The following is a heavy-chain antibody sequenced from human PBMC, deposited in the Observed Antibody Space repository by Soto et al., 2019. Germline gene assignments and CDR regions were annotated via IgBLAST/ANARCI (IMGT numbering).Heavy chain of an antibody. CDR3: VHRRKDTGAYYHRA. J-gene: IGHJ5*02. V-gene: IGHV2-5*02. D-gene: IGHD2-8*02. CDR1: GFSLNTSAVG. Sequence: QITLKESGPTLVKPTETLTLTCTFSGFSLNTSAVGVGWIRQPPGKALEWLALIYWDDDKRYNPSLEGRLTITKDTSKNQVVLTMTNMDAVDTATYYCVHRRKDTGAYYHRAWGQGTLVTVSS. CDR2: IYWDDDK.